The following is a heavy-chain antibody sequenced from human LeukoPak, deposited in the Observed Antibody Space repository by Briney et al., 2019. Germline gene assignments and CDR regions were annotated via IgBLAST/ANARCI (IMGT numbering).Heavy chain of an antibody. V-gene: IGHV5-51*01. CDR2: IYPGDSDT. J-gene: IGHJ5*02. CDR3: ARARARDWFDP. D-gene: IGHD6-6*01. Sequence: EESLRISCKGSGYSFTSYWIGWVRQMPGKGLEWMGIIYPGDSDTRYSPSFQGQVTISADKSISTAYLQWSSLKASDTAMYYCARARARDWFDPWGQGTLVTVSS. CDR1: GYSFTSYW.